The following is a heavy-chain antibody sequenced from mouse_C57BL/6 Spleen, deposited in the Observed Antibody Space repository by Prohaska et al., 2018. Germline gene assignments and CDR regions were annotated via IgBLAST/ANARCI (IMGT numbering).Heavy chain of an antibody. CDR1: GYTFTSYW. Sequence: QVQLQQPGAELVKPGASVKLSCKASGYTFTSYWMQWVKQRPGQGLEWIGEIDPSDSYTNYNQKFKGKATLTVDTSSSTAYMQLSSLTSEDSAVYYCAREGENYWGQGTTLTVSS. V-gene: IGHV1-50*01. CDR3: AREGENY. CDR2: IDPSDSYT. J-gene: IGHJ2*01.